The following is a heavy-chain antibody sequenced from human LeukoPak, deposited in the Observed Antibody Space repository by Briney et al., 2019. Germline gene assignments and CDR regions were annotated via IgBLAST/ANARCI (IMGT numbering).Heavy chain of an antibody. Sequence: GGSLRLSCAASGFNFSSYAMTWVRQAPGKRLEWVSAISGSDGSTYYEDSVKCRLTISRDNSKNTLYLQMNSLRAEDTAVYYCAKVGIAAALGYFDYWGQGTLVTVSS. CDR1: GFNFSSYA. J-gene: IGHJ4*02. V-gene: IGHV3-23*01. CDR3: AKVGIAAALGYFDY. D-gene: IGHD6-13*01. CDR2: ISGSDGST.